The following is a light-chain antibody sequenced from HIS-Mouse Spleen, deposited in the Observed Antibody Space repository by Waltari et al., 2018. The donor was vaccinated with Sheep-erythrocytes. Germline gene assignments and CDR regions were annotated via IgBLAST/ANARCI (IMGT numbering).Light chain of an antibody. V-gene: IGKV1-13*02. J-gene: IGKJ1*01. CDR1: QGISNA. CDR3: QQFNXXXXX. CDR2: DAS. Sequence: AIQLTQSPSSLSASVGDXVTITXXASQGISNALAWYQQKPGQAXKLLIYDASSLESGVPSRFXXSGXXTDXTLTIXSLQPEDFATXXCQQFNXXXXXFXQGTKVEIK.